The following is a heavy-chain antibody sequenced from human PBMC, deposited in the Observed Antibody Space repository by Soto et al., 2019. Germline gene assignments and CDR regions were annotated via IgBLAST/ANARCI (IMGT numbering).Heavy chain of an antibody. CDR1: GFTVSSNY. J-gene: IGHJ4*02. CDR2: IYSGGST. Sequence: AGSLRLSCAASGFTVSSNYMCWVCKAPGKGLEWVSVIYSGGSTYYADSVKGRFTISRDNSKNTLYLQMNSLRAEDTAVYYCAKDFHDSSGYYPVGFDYWGQGTLVTVSS. D-gene: IGHD3-22*01. CDR3: AKDFHDSSGYYPVGFDY. V-gene: IGHV3-66*02.